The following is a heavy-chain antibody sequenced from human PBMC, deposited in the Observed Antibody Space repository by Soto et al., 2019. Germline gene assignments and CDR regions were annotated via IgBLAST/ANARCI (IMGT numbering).Heavy chain of an antibody. Sequence: QVQLVQSGAEVKKPGSSVKVSCKASGGTFSSYAISWVRQAPGQGLEWMGGIIPIFGTANYAQKFQGRVPITADESTSTAYMELSSLRSEDTAVYYCARGRYYDFWSGYKGDAFDIWGQGTMVTVSS. D-gene: IGHD3-3*01. CDR2: IIPIFGTA. J-gene: IGHJ3*02. V-gene: IGHV1-69*01. CDR3: ARGRYYDFWSGYKGDAFDI. CDR1: GGTFSSYA.